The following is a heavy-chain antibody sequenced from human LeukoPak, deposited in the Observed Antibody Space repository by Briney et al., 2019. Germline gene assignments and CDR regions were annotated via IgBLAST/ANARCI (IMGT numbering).Heavy chain of an antibody. V-gene: IGHV4-34*01. D-gene: IGHD3-16*01. CDR2: INQSGST. J-gene: IGHJ4*02. CDR1: GGSLSDYS. CDR3: ARDLTLRY. Sequence: SETLSLTCAVYGGSLSDYSWSWVRQPPGKGLEWIGEINQSGSTNYNPSLKSRVTMSVDTSKNQFSLKLSSVTAADTAVYYCARDLTLRYWGQGTLVTVSS.